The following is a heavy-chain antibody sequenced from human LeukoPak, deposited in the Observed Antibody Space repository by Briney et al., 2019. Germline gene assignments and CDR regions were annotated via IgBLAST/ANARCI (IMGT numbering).Heavy chain of an antibody. CDR3: AKSGYSSGWFRAFDI. CDR2: ISGSDGST. V-gene: IGHV3-23*01. J-gene: IGHJ3*02. D-gene: IGHD6-19*01. Sequence: PGGSLRLSCAASGFTFSDYAFHWVRQAPGKGLEWVSGISGSDGSTYYADSVKGRFSISRDNSKKTLFLQMNSLRAEDTAVYYCAKSGYSSGWFRAFDIWGQGTLVTVSS. CDR1: GFTFSDYA.